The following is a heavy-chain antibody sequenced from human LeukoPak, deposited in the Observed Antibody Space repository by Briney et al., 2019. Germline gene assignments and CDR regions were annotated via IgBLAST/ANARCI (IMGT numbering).Heavy chain of an antibody. CDR3: ARMSPEYSSPDY. CDR2: IEWDDDK. Sequence: SGPALVKSTQTLTLTCTFSVFSLSTSGMCVSWFRQPPGKALEWLALIEWDDDKYYSTSLKTRLTISKDTSKNQVVLTMTNMDPVDTATYYCARMSPEYSSPDYWGQGTLVTVSS. V-gene: IGHV2-70*01. D-gene: IGHD6-6*01. CDR1: VFSLSTSGMC. J-gene: IGHJ4*02.